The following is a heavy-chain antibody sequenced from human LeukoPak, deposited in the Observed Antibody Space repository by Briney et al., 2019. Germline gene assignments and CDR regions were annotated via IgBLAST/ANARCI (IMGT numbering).Heavy chain of an antibody. J-gene: IGHJ4*02. V-gene: IGHV3-33*01. CDR3: ARFRSGWYMDY. D-gene: IGHD6-19*01. CDR1: GFTFSSYG. Sequence: GRSLRLSCAASGFTFSSYGMHWVRQAPGKGLEWVAVIWNDGSKNNYPDSVKGRFTISRDDSKNTLFLQMSSLRVEDTAVYYCARFRSGWYMDYWGQGTLVTVSS. CDR2: IWNDGSKN.